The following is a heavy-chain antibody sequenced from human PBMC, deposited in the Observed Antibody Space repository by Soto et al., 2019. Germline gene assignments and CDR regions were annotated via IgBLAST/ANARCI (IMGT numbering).Heavy chain of an antibody. CDR3: AKDRRDSSGTCSRCFGMDV. Sequence: QVQLMESGGSVLQPGRSLRLSCAASGFTFSSYGMHWVRQAPGKGLEWVTIISNDGSIQYYGDSVKGRFTVSRDNSKNTRLLEMNSLTAEDTATYYCAKDRRDSSGTCSRCFGMDVWGQGTTVTVSS. CDR1: GFTFSSYG. V-gene: IGHV3-30*18. CDR2: ISNDGSIQ. D-gene: IGHD3-22*01. J-gene: IGHJ6*02.